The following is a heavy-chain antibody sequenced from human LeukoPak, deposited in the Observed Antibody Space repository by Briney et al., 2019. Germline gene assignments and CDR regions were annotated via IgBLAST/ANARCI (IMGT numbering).Heavy chain of an antibody. V-gene: IGHV3-74*01. CDR3: ATKQWLAPPPDS. D-gene: IGHD6-19*01. J-gene: IGHJ4*02. CDR1: GSTFSKYW. Sequence: GGSLRLSCAASGSTFSKYWMLWVRRAPGKGLESVSRINTDGTVTTYADSVKGRFTVSRDNADNTMFLQMNSVRDEDTAVYYCATKQWLAPPPDSWGQGTPVTVSS. CDR2: INTDGTVT.